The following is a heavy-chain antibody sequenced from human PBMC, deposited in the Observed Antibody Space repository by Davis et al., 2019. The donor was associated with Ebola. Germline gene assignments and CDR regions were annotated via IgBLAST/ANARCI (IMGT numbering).Heavy chain of an antibody. CDR1: GYTFTGYY. CDR2: IIPIFGTA. D-gene: IGHD1-26*01. J-gene: IGHJ4*02. CDR3: ARAGGWEIRFRGWDY. Sequence: SVKVSCKASGYTFTGYYMHWVRQAPGQGLEWMGGIIPIFGTANYAQKFQGRVTITADESTSTAYMELSSLRSEDTAVYYCARAGGWEIRFRGWDYWGQGTLVTVSS. V-gene: IGHV1-69*13.